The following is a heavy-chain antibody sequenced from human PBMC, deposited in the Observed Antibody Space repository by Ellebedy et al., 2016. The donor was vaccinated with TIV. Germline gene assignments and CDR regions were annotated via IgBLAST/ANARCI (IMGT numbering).Heavy chain of an antibody. CDR1: GFTVSANY. D-gene: IGHD3-10*01. J-gene: IGHJ4*02. Sequence: GESLKISCAASGFTVSANYMGWVRQAPGKGLEWVSVMYSGGSTYYADSVKGRFTISRDNSKSTLYLQMNTLRAEDTAVYYCARDRGDYGSGSFGYWGQGTLVTVSS. V-gene: IGHV3-53*01. CDR2: MYSGGST. CDR3: ARDRGDYGSGSFGY.